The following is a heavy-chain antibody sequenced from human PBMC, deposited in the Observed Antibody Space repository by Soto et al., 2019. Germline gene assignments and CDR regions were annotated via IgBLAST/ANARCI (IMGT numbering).Heavy chain of an antibody. CDR2: IRSKAYGGTT. CDR1: GFTFGDYA. D-gene: IGHD1-26*01. J-gene: IGHJ3*02. CDR3: TRVLSQGSYSRMNDAFDI. V-gene: IGHV3-49*03. Sequence: GGSLRLSCTASGFTFGDYAMSWFRQAPGKGLEWVGFIRSKAYGGTTEYAASVRGRFTISRDDSKSIAYLQMNSLKTEDTAVYYCTRVLSQGSYSRMNDAFDIWGQGTMVTVSS.